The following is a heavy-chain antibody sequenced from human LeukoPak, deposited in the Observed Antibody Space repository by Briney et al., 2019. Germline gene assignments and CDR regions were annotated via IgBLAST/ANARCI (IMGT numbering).Heavy chain of an antibody. Sequence: GASVKVSCKVSGYTLTELSMHWVRQAPGKGLEWMGGFDPEDGETIYAQKFQGRVTMTEDTSTDTAYMELSSLRSEDTAVYYCATVRVYYYDSSGYLYYFDYWGQGTLVTVSS. CDR3: ATVRVYYYDSSGYLYYFDY. D-gene: IGHD3-22*01. J-gene: IGHJ4*02. CDR2: FDPEDGET. V-gene: IGHV1-24*01. CDR1: GYTLTELS.